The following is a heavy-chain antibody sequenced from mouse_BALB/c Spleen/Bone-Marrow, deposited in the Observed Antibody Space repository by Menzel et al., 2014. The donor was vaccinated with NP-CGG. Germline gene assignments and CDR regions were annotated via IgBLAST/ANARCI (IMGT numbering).Heavy chain of an antibody. J-gene: IGHJ1*01. D-gene: IGHD2-4*01. V-gene: IGHV5-17*02. CDR1: GFTFSSFG. Sequence: EVQLQESGGGLAQPGGSRKLSCTASGFTFSSFGMHWVRQAPEKGLEWVAYINSDSGNTYYADTVKGRFTISRDNPTNTLFLQMTRLRAEDAVMFYCTRHYDNDWCFDGWGAGTPVTVSS. CDR2: INSDSGNT. CDR3: TRHYDNDWCFDG.